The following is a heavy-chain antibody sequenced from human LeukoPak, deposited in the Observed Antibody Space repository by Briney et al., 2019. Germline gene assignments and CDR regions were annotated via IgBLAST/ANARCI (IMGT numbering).Heavy chain of an antibody. CDR3: AREGTYYFDKSGINWFDP. V-gene: IGHV1-18*01. CDR1: GYTFTNIS. J-gene: IGHJ5*02. D-gene: IGHD3-22*01. CDR2: ITPYNGNT. Sequence: SVKVSFKASGYTFTNISITLVRQPPAPGHEWVGCITPYNGNTNDAQKLQSRVTLTTDTSTSTAYMELRRLRSDDTDVYYCAREGTYYFDKSGINWFDPWGQGTLVTVSS.